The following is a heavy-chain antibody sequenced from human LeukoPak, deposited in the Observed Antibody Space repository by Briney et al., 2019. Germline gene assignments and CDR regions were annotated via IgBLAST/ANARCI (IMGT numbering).Heavy chain of an antibody. CDR1: EYSFTSYW. CDR3: ARASSSFDNAFDI. CDR2: NYPGDSDT. V-gene: IGHV5-51*01. J-gene: IGHJ3*02. Sequence: AESLMISSKAAEYSFTSYWIGWGRQLPRKSLVWRGINYPGDSDTRYSPSFQGQVTISADKSISTAYLQWSSLKASDTAMYYCARASSSFDNAFDIWGQGTMVTVSS. D-gene: IGHD6-6*01.